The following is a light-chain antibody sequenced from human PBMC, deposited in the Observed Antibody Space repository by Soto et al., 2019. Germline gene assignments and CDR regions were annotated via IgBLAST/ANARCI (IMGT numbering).Light chain of an antibody. CDR3: ASFTTWTTL. V-gene: IGLV2-14*03. Sequence: QSVLTQPASVSGSPGQSITISCTGTSSDGSGLPYVSWYQQHPGKAPKLLIYDVNYRPSGVSDRFSGSKSGNTASLTISGLQAEDEADYYCASFTTWTTLFGGGTQLTVL. J-gene: IGLJ3*02. CDR2: DVN. CDR1: SSDGSGLPY.